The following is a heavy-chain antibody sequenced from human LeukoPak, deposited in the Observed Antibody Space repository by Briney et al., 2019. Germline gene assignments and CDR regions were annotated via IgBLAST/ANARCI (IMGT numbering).Heavy chain of an antibody. Sequence: GGSLRLSCVASGFTFRVYTMNWVRQAPGKGLEWVSSIVSSSSDISYADSVKGRFTISRDNAKNSLYLQMNSLRAEDTAVYYCARVPGGLGWADFDYWGQGTLVTVSS. CDR3: ARVPGGLGWADFDY. V-gene: IGHV3-21*01. CDR1: GFTFRVYT. D-gene: IGHD3-16*01. J-gene: IGHJ4*02. CDR2: IVSSSSDI.